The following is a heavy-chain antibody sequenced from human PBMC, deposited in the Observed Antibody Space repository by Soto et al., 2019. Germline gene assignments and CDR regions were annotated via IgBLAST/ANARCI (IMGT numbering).Heavy chain of an antibody. V-gene: IGHV4-31*03. CDR3: ARGVVVTAIVY. J-gene: IGHJ4*02. CDR1: GGSISSGGYY. D-gene: IGHD2-21*02. CDR2: IYYSGST. Sequence: QVQLQESGPGLVKPSQTLSLTCTVSGGSISSGGYYWSWIRQHPGKGLEWIGYIYYSGSTYYNPSLKSRVIIMVDTSKIQFSLMLSFVTAAETAVYYWARGVVVTAIVYWGPGPVVSVS.